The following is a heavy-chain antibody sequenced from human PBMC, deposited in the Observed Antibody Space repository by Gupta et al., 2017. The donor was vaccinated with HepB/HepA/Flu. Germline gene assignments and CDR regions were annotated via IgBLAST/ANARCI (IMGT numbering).Heavy chain of an antibody. J-gene: IGHJ4*02. CDR1: GGTFSSYA. Sequence: QVQLVQSGAEVKKPGSSVKVSCKASGGTFSSYAISWVRQAPGQGLEWMGGIIPIFGTANYAQKFQGRVTITADKFTSTAYMELSSLRSEDTAVYYCAREYSYGRPRGYYFDYWGQGTLVTVSS. V-gene: IGHV1-69*06. CDR3: AREYSYGRPRGYYFDY. CDR2: IIPIFGTA. D-gene: IGHD5-18*01.